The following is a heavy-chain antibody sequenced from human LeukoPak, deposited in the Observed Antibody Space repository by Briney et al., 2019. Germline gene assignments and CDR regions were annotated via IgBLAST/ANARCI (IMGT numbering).Heavy chain of an antibody. CDR1: GYTFTGYY. CDR3: ARDRTSGYNWFGP. Sequence: GASVKVSCKASGYTFTGYYMHWVRQAPGQGLEWMGWINPNSGDTNYAQKFQGRVTMTRDTSISTAYMELSRLTSDDTAMYYCARDRTSGYNWFGPWGQGTLVTVSS. V-gene: IGHV1-2*02. CDR2: INPNSGDT. J-gene: IGHJ5*02. D-gene: IGHD3-22*01.